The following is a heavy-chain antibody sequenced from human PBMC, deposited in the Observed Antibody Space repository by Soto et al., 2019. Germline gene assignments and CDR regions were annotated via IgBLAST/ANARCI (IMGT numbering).Heavy chain of an antibody. D-gene: IGHD6-6*01. J-gene: IGHJ3*02. CDR3: TTDRVAGAYSISPLPQDAFDI. CDR1: GFTFSNAW. CDR2: IKSKTDGGTT. Sequence: GGSLRLSCAASGFTFSNAWMSWVRQAPGKGLEWVGRIKSKTDGGTTDYAAPVKCRFTISRDDSKNTLYLQMNSLKTEDTAVYYCTTDRVAGAYSISPLPQDAFDIWGQGTMVTVSS. V-gene: IGHV3-15*01.